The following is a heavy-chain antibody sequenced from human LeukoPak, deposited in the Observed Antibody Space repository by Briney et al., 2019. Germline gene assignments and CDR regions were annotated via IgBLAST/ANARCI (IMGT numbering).Heavy chain of an antibody. CDR3: AKGGPQGYFDWLSLFDY. Sequence: GASVKVSCKASGYTFTSYGISWVRQAPGQGLEWMGWISAYNGNTNYAQKLQGRVTMTTDTSTSTAYMELRSLRTDDTAMYYCAKGGPQGYFDWLSLFDYWGQGTLVTVSS. V-gene: IGHV1-18*01. D-gene: IGHD3-9*01. CDR2: ISAYNGNT. J-gene: IGHJ4*02. CDR1: GYTFTSYG.